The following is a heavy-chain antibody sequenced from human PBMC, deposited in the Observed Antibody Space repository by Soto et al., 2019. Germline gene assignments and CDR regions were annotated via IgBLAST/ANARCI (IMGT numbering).Heavy chain of an antibody. CDR3: ARPGQINYDFWSGYSPDAFDI. D-gene: IGHD3-3*01. Sequence: PSETLSLTCTVSGGSISSYYWGWIRQPPGKGLEWIGSIYYSGSTYYNPSLKSRVTISVDTSKNQFSLKLSSVTAADTAVYYCARPGQINYDFWSGYSPDAFDIWGQGTMVTVSS. V-gene: IGHV4-39*01. CDR2: IYYSGST. CDR1: GGSISSYY. J-gene: IGHJ3*02.